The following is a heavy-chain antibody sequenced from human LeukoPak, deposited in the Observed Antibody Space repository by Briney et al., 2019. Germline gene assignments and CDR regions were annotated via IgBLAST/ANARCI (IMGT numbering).Heavy chain of an antibody. V-gene: IGHV1-2*02. D-gene: IGHD3-10*01. CDR3: ARDPTVDYYGSETGWFDP. CDR1: GYTFTGYY. J-gene: IGHJ5*02. CDR2: INPNSGGT. Sequence: ASVKVSCKASGYTFTGYYMHWVRQAPGQGLEWMGWINPNSGGTNYAQKFQGRVTMTRDTSTSTVYMELSSLRSEDTAVYYCARDPTVDYYGSETGWFDPWGQGTLVTVSS.